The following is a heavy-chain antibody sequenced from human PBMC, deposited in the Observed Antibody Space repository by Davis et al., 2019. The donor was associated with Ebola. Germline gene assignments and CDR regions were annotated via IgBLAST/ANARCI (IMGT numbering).Heavy chain of an antibody. J-gene: IGHJ4*02. CDR2: ISSSSSHI. Sequence: GGSLRLSCAASGFTFSSYSMNWVRQAPGKGLEWVSSISSSSSHIYYADSVKGRFTISRDNSKNTLYLQMNSLRAEDTAVYYCARHDYGDSHFDYWGQGTLVTVSS. V-gene: IGHV3-21*04. CDR3: ARHDYGDSHFDY. D-gene: IGHD4-17*01. CDR1: GFTFSSYS.